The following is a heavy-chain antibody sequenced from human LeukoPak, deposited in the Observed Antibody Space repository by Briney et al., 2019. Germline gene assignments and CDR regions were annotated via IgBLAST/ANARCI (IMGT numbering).Heavy chain of an antibody. D-gene: IGHD2-2*01. J-gene: IGHJ6*03. V-gene: IGHV3-21*01. CDR1: GFTFSSYS. Sequence: PGGSLRLSCAASGFTFSSYSMNWVRQAPGKGLEWVSSISSSSSYIYYADSVKGRFTISRDNAKNSLYLQMNSLRAEDTAVYYCARAVVPAAMFSYYYYYYMDVWGKGTTVTISS. CDR2: ISSSSSYI. CDR3: ARAVVPAAMFSYYYYYYMDV.